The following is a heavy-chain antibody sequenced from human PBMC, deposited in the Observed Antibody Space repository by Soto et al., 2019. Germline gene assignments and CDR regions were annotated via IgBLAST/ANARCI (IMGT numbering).Heavy chain of an antibody. V-gene: IGHV3-30-3*01. CDR1: GFTFSSYA. CDR2: ISYDGSNK. Sequence: GGSLRLSCAASGFTFSSYAMHWVRQAPGKGLEWVAVISYDGSNKYYADSVKGRFTISRDNSKNTLYLQMNSLRAEDTAVYYWARVNAYYDILTGSFDYWGQGTLVTLSS. CDR3: ARVNAYYDILTGSFDY. J-gene: IGHJ4*02. D-gene: IGHD3-9*01.